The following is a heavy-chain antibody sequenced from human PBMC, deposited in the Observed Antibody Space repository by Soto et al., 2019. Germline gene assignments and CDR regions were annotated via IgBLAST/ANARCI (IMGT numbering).Heavy chain of an antibody. CDR2: IIPLFNTP. D-gene: IGHD2-8*01. Sequence: QVQLEQSGAAVKMPGSSVRLSCTASGGSFYSYVFFWVRQAPGQGLEYMGGIIPLFNTPSYSQKFHGRATIAADGSTHTAHLDLNSLTSEGTAMYFCGTMGRHGDEFDSFVQYWGQGSMVTVSS. CDR3: GTMGRHGDEFDSFVQY. CDR1: GGSFYSYV. J-gene: IGHJ4*02. V-gene: IGHV1-69*01.